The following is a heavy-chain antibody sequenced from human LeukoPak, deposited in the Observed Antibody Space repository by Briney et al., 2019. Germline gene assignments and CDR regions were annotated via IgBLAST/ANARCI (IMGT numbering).Heavy chain of an antibody. CDR1: GYSFSTYW. J-gene: IGHJ3*02. D-gene: IGHD1-26*01. CDR3: ARSGIVGATGSFDI. V-gene: IGHV5-51*01. Sequence: GESLKISCEGSGYSFSTYWIGWVRQMPGKGLEWMGIIHPGDSGTRYSPSFQGQVTMSVDKSISSAYLQWGSLKAADTAMYYCARSGIVGATGSFDIWGQGTKVTVSS. CDR2: IHPGDSGT.